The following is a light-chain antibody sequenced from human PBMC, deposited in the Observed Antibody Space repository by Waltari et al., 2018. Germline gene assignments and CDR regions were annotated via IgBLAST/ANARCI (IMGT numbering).Light chain of an antibody. CDR2: AAS. V-gene: IGKV1-NL1*01. Sequence: DIQMTQSPSSLSASVGDRVTITCRASQVISNSLAWYQQKPGKAPKLLLYAASRLESGVSSRFSGSVSGTDYTLTISSLQPEDFATYYCQQYYSIPQTFGGGTKVEIK. CDR1: QVISNS. J-gene: IGKJ4*01. CDR3: QQYYSIPQT.